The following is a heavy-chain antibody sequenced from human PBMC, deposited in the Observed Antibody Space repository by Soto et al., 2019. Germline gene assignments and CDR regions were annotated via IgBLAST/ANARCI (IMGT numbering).Heavy chain of an antibody. J-gene: IGHJ4*02. D-gene: IGHD6-6*01. Sequence: SETLSLTCSLYSGSLSGYYWSWIRQPPGKGLEWIGEISPSGTTNYSPSLKSRVSIPVDTSKNQFSLNLTSLTAADTAVYYCARAPKVSGSAQTRPDFWGQGSLVTVSS. CDR3: ARAPKVSGSAQTRPDF. V-gene: IGHV4-34*01. CDR2: ISPSGTT. CDR1: SGSLSGYY.